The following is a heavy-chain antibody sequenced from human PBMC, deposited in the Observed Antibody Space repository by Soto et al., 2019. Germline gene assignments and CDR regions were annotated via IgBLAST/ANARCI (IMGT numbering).Heavy chain of an antibody. V-gene: IGHV1-2*02. CDR1: EDTFTGYF. CDR3: ASVVGSDACYYYGIDV. Sequence: ASVKVSCKASEDTFTGYFIHWVRQAPGQGLEWMGWINPNSGVTNFAQKFQGRVSMTRDTSISTAYMELTRLRSDDTAVYYCASVVGSDACYYYGIDVWCRGTTGTVSS. CDR2: INPNSGVT. D-gene: IGHD2-15*01. J-gene: IGHJ6*02.